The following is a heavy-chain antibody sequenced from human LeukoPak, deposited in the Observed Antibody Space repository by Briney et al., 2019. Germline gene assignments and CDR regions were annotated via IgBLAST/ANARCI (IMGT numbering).Heavy chain of an antibody. CDR2: ISYDGSNK. D-gene: IGHD6-19*01. CDR1: GFTFSSYA. Sequence: GRSLRLSCAASGFTFSSYAMHWVRQAPGKGLEWVAVISYDGSNKYYADSVKGRFTISRDNSKNTLYLQMNSLRAEDTAVYYCAREAVAGNFDYWGQATLVTVSS. V-gene: IGHV3-30*04. CDR3: AREAVAGNFDY. J-gene: IGHJ4*02.